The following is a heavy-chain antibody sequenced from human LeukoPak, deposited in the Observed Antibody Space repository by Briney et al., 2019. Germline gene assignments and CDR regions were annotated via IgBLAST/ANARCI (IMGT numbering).Heavy chain of an antibody. D-gene: IGHD6-13*01. CDR3: AREVRAAGSNFDY. CDR2: MNPNSGNT. CDR1: GYTFTSCD. J-gene: IGHJ4*02. Sequence: GASVKVSCKASGYTFTSCDINWVRQATGQGLEWMGWMNPNSGNTGYAQKFQGRVTMTRNTSISTAYMELSSLRSEDTAVYYCAREVRAAGSNFDYWGQGTLVTVSS. V-gene: IGHV1-8*01.